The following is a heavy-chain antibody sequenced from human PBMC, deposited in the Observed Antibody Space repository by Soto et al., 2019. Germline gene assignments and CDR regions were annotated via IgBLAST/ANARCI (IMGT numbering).Heavy chain of an antibody. CDR2: ISAYNGNT. J-gene: IGHJ6*02. V-gene: IGHV1-18*01. CDR3: ARMSPNSSGWYVYYYYGMDV. Sequence: ASVKVSCKASGYTFTSYGISWVRQAPGQGLEWMGWISAYNGNTNYAQKLQGRVTMTTDTSTSTAYMELRSLRSDDTAVYYCARMSPNSSGWYVYYYYGMDVWGQGTTVTVSS. D-gene: IGHD6-19*01. CDR1: GYTFTSYG.